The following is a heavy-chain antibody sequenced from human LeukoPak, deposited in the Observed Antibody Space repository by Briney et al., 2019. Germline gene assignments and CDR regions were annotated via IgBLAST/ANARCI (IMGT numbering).Heavy chain of an antibody. Sequence: GGSLRLSYSASGFNFSAHSMNWVRQAPGKGLEWVSYITSSSGTIYYADSVKGRFTISRDNAKNSLFLQMNSLRAEDTALYYCAKIQLEARGAVDYWGQGTLVTVSS. CDR2: ITSSSGTI. V-gene: IGHV3-48*04. CDR3: AKIQLEARGAVDY. CDR1: GFNFSAHS. J-gene: IGHJ4*02. D-gene: IGHD6-6*01.